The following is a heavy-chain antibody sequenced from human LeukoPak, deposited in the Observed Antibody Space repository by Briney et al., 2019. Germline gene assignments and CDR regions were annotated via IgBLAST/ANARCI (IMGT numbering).Heavy chain of an antibody. Sequence: SETLSLTCTVSGGSISSYYWSWIRQPPGKGLEWIGYIYYSGSTNYNPSLKSRVTISVDTSKNQFSLKLSSVTAADTAVYYCARDRNDFWSGYYRYWGQGTLVTVSS. J-gene: IGHJ4*02. D-gene: IGHD3-3*01. V-gene: IGHV4-59*12. CDR2: IYYSGST. CDR3: ARDRNDFWSGYYRY. CDR1: GGSISSYY.